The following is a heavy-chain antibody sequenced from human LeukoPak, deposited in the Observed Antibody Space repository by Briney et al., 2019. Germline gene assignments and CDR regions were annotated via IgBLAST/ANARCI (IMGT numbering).Heavy chain of an antibody. V-gene: IGHV3-7*01. D-gene: IGHD3-22*01. Sequence: PGGSLRLSCAASGFTFSSYWMSWVRQAPGKGLEWVANIKQDGSEKYYVDSVKGRFTISRDNAKNSLYLQMNSLRAEDRAVYYCAREEEDDSSGYYGYWGQGTLVTVSS. CDR2: IKQDGSEK. CDR1: GFTFSSYW. CDR3: AREEEDDSSGYYGY. J-gene: IGHJ4*02.